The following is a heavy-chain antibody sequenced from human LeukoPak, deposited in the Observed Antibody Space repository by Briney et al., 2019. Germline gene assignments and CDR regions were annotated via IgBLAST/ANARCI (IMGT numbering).Heavy chain of an antibody. Sequence: SETLSLTCSISGGSISSSSYYWGRIRQPPGKGLEWIGSFYYSGNTYYNPSLKSRVTISVDTSKNQFSLKLSSVTAADTAVYYCARVRIVVVAAVRAFDILGQGTIASLSS. CDR2: FYYSGNT. D-gene: IGHD2-15*01. V-gene: IGHV4-39*07. J-gene: IGHJ3*02. CDR3: ARVRIVVVAAVRAFDI. CDR1: GGSISSSSYY.